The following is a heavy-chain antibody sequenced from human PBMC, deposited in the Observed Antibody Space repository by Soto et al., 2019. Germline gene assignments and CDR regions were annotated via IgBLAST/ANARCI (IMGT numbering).Heavy chain of an antibody. D-gene: IGHD3-9*01. CDR2: ITGGGGAT. CDR1: GFTFSGSA. Sequence: GGSLRLSCAASGFTFSGSAMSWVRRAPGEGLEWVSAITGGGGATYYADSVKGRFTISRDNSKNTLYLQMNSLRAEDTAVYYCAREGLGDAFDIWGQGTMVTVSS. CDR3: AREGLGDAFDI. J-gene: IGHJ3*02. V-gene: IGHV3-23*01.